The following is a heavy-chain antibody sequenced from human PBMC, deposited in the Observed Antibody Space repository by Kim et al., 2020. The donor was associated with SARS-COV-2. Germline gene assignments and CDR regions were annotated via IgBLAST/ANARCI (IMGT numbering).Heavy chain of an antibody. D-gene: IGHD3-9*01. Sequence: GGSLRLSCAASGFTFSSYSMNWVRQAPGKGLEWVSYISSSSSTIYYADSVKGRFTISRDNAKNSLYLQMNSLRDEDTAVYYCAREGYDILTGYYGGFDYWGQGTLVTVSS. CDR2: ISSSSSTI. J-gene: IGHJ4*02. CDR3: AREGYDILTGYYGGFDY. V-gene: IGHV3-48*02. CDR1: GFTFSSYS.